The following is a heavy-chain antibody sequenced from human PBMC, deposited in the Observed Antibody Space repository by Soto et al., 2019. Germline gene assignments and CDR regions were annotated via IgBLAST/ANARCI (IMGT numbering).Heavy chain of an antibody. V-gene: IGHV3-48*03. CDR3: ARSNFWSGYPYFDY. D-gene: IGHD3-3*01. J-gene: IGHJ4*02. CDR1: GFTFSSYE. Sequence: PGGSLRLSCAASGFTFSSYEMNWVRQAPGKGLEWVSYISSSGSTIYYADSVKGRFTISRDNAKNSLYLQMNSLRAEDTAVYYCARSNFWSGYPYFDYWGQGTLVTVSS. CDR2: ISSSGSTI.